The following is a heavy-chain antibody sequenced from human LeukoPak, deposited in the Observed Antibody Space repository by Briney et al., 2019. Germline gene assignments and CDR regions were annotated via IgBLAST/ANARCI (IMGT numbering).Heavy chain of an antibody. Sequence: AAVKVSCKASGYTFTSHYMHWVRQAPGQGREGMGWITSYSCCPNHAQQFQGRVTMTRDTYISTAYMELSSLRSDDRAVYYSARGRVGATTLVFDYWGQGTLVTVSS. CDR2: ITSYSCCP. J-gene: IGHJ4*02. V-gene: IGHV1-2*02. CDR1: GYTFTSHY. D-gene: IGHD1-26*01. CDR3: ARGRVGATTLVFDY.